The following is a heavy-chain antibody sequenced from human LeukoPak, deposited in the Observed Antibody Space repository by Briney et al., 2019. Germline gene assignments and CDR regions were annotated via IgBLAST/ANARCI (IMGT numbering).Heavy chain of an antibody. Sequence: ASVKVSCKASGYTFTIYSISWVRQAPGQGLEWMGGFDPEDGETIYAQKFQGRVTMTEDTSTDTAYMEQSSLRSEDTAVYYCATVNSSGSYDYYYYYYMDVWGKGTTVTVSS. CDR1: GYTFTIYS. CDR3: ATVNSSGSYDYYYYYYMDV. D-gene: IGHD1-26*01. CDR2: FDPEDGET. J-gene: IGHJ6*03. V-gene: IGHV1-24*01.